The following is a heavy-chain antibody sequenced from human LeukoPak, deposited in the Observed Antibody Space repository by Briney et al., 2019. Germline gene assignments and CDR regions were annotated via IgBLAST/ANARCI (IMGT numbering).Heavy chain of an antibody. V-gene: IGHV3-30*02. CDR2: IRYDGTNK. CDR1: GFTFSRYG. Sequence: PGGSLRLSCAASGFTFSRYGMHWVRQAPGKGLQWVAFIRYDGTNKYYADSVKGRFTMSRDNSKNTLYLQMNSLRAEDTAVYYCAKSTGEQLYLRDFDYWGQGTLVTVAS. D-gene: IGHD1/OR15-1a*01. J-gene: IGHJ4*02. CDR3: AKSTGEQLYLRDFDY.